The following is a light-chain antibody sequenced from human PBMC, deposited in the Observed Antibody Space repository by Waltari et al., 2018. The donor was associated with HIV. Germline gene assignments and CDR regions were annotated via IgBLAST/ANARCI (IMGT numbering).Light chain of an antibody. Sequence: QSALTQPASVSGNPGQSVTITCTGTDIDLGNYNLVSWFQQHPGKAPKLLIYDFSKRPSGVSSRFSGSKSGYFASLTISGLLTEDESSYYCLTYVSKTSTWQFGGGTYLTV. CDR3: LTYVSKTSTWQ. CDR2: DFS. CDR1: DIDLGNYNL. J-gene: IGLJ3*02. V-gene: IGLV2-23*02.